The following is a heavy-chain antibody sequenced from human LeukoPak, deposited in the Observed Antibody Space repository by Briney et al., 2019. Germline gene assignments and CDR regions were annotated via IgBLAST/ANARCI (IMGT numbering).Heavy chain of an antibody. V-gene: IGHV1-8*01. CDR1: GYTFTNYD. J-gene: IGHJ6*04. CDR2: MNPNSGNT. Sequence: ASVKVSCKASGYTFTNYDINWVRQATGQGLEWMGWMNPNSGNTGYAQKFQGRITMTRNTSISTAYMELSSLRSEDTAVYYCARGGRGRYYYGMDVWGKGTTVTVS. CDR3: ARGGRGRYYYGMDV.